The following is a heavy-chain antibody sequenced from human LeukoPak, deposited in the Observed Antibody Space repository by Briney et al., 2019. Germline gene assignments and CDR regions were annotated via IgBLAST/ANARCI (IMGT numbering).Heavy chain of an antibody. Sequence: GGSLRLSCVASGFTFSSNVMIWVRQAPGKRLEWVSSIPASDGSTYYADSVKGRFTISRDNSKNSLYLQMNSLRAEDTAVYYCAKESSGGWYFDYWGQGTLVTVSS. J-gene: IGHJ4*02. V-gene: IGHV3-23*01. CDR2: IPASDGST. D-gene: IGHD6-19*01. CDR1: GFTFSSNV. CDR3: AKESSGGWYFDY.